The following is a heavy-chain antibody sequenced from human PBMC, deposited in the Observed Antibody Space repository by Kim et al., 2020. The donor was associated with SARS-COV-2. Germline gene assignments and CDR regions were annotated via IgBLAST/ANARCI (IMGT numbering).Heavy chain of an antibody. D-gene: IGHD2-2*01. Sequence: GGSLRLSCAASGFTFGDYAMHWVRQAPGKGLEWVSGISWNSGNIGYADSVKGRFTISREKAKNSLYLQMNSLRAEDTALYYCAKDMRSGTTYSFDYWGQGTLVTVSS. CDR2: ISWNSGNI. J-gene: IGHJ4*02. CDR3: AKDMRSGTTYSFDY. V-gene: IGHV3-9*01. CDR1: GFTFGDYA.